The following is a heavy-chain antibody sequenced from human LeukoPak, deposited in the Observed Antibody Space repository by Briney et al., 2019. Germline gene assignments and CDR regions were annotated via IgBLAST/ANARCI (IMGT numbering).Heavy chain of an antibody. CDR3: ARDTAPQAQSPYYYYYGMDV. Sequence: PGGSLRLSCAASGFTFSSYGMHWVRQAPGKGLEWVAVIWYDGSNKYYADSVKGRFTISRDNSRNTLYLQMNSLRAEDTAVYYCARDTAPQAQSPYYYYYGMDVWGQGTTVTVSS. CDR2: IWYDGSNK. V-gene: IGHV3-33*01. D-gene: IGHD2-21*02. CDR1: GFTFSSYG. J-gene: IGHJ6*02.